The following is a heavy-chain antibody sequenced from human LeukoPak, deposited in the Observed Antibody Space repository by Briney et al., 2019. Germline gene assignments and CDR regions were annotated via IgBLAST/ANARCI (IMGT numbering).Heavy chain of an antibody. CDR2: INPNSGGT. CDR1: GGTFRSYA. CDR3: ARDLRDGYRNS. J-gene: IGHJ5*02. Sequence: ASVKVSCKASGGTFRSYAISWVRQAPGQGLKWMGWINPNSGGTNYAQKFQGRVTMTRDTSISTAYMELSRLRSDDTAVYYCARDLRDGYRNSWGQGTLVTVSS. V-gene: IGHV1-2*02. D-gene: IGHD5-24*01.